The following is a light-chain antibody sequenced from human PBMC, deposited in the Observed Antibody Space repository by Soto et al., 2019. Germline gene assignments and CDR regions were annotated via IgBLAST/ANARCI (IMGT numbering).Light chain of an antibody. CDR2: AND. Sequence: QLVLTQPPSASGTPGQRVTLSCSGSSSNIGSHTVNWYQQLPGTAPKLLIYANDQRPSGVPDRFSGSKSGTSASLAISGLQSEDEADYYCAAWDDSLNGPYVLFGGGTQLTVL. V-gene: IGLV1-44*01. J-gene: IGLJ2*01. CDR1: SSNIGSHT. CDR3: AAWDDSLNGPYVL.